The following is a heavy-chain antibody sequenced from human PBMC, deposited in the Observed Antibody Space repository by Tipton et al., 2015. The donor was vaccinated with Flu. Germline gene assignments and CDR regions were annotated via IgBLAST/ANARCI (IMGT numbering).Heavy chain of an antibody. V-gene: IGHV4-38-2*01. CDR3: ARHTGDSVRGVIDY. CDR1: GDSISSDYF. D-gene: IGHD3-10*02. Sequence: TLSLTCAVSGDSISSDYFWGWIRQPPGKGLEWIATIHRSGSTNYNPSLKSRLTISVDTSKNQFSLKLSSVTAADTAVYYCARHTGDSVRGVIDYWGQGTLVTVSS. CDR2: IHRSGST. J-gene: IGHJ4*02.